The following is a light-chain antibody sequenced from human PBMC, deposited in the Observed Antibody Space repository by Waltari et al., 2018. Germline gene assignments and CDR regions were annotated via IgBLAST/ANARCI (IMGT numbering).Light chain of an antibody. Sequence: QSVLTQPPSASGTPGQRVTISCSGSSSNIGNNYVNWYHQGPGTAPKLLIYRNNQRPSGVPDRVSGSKSGTSASLAISGLRSEDEGDYYCAAWDDSLSGVVFGGGTKLTVL. CDR3: AAWDDSLSGVV. CDR2: RNN. CDR1: SSNIGNNY. J-gene: IGLJ2*01. V-gene: IGLV1-47*01.